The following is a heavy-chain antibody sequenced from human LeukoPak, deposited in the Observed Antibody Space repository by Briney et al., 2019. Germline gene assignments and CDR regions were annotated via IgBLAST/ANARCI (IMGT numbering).Heavy chain of an antibody. D-gene: IGHD1-26*01. J-gene: IGHJ1*01. Sequence: SVKVSCKASGYTFSGYYIHWVRQAPGQGLEWMGWINPDSGGTNYAQNFQGRVTMTSDTSISTAYMEVTRLTSDDTAVYYCARGVGGTTRYFQHWGQGTLVTVSS. V-gene: IGHV1-2*02. CDR2: INPDSGGT. CDR3: ARGVGGTTRYFQH. CDR1: GYTFSGYY.